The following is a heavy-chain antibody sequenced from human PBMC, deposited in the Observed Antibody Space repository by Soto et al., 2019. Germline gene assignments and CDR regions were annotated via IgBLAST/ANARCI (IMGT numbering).Heavy chain of an antibody. D-gene: IGHD2-15*01. CDR2: VSGSGGST. J-gene: IGHJ4*02. Sequence: GGSLRLSCAASGFSFSAYAMTWVRQAPGKGLEWVSSVSGSGGSTYYADSVKGRFTISRDNSRNTLHLQMNGLRVEDTAVYYCAKSGCVGGSCYAGYLVDYWGQGALVTVSS. CDR1: GFSFSAYA. V-gene: IGHV3-23*01. CDR3: AKSGCVGGSCYAGYLVDY.